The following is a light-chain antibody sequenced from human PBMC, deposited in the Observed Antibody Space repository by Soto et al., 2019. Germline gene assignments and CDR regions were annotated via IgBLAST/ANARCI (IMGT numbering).Light chain of an antibody. CDR1: QSVSSN. V-gene: IGKV3-15*01. CDR3: QQYYHLIT. CDR2: GAS. J-gene: IGKJ5*01. Sequence: EIVMRKSPASPSLSQGERATLSCRASQSVSSNLAWYQQKPGQAPRLLIYGASTRATGIPARFSGSGSGTEFTLTISSLQSEDFAVYYCQQYYHLITFSHVTRLEI.